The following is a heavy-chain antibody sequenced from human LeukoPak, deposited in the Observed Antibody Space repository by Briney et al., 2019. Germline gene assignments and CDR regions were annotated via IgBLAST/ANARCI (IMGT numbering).Heavy chain of an antibody. J-gene: IGHJ4*02. Sequence: NPGGSLRLSCSASGFAFTNHGMSWVRQAPGKGLEWVSSISSSSSYIYYADSVKGRFTISRDNAKNSLYLQMNSLRAEDTAVYYCARNGAFDYWGQGTLVTVSS. CDR2: ISSSSSYI. D-gene: IGHD3-10*01. CDR1: GFAFTNHG. V-gene: IGHV3-21*01. CDR3: ARNGAFDY.